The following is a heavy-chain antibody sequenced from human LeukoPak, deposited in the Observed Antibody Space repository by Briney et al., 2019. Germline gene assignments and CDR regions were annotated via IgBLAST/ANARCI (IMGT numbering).Heavy chain of an antibody. D-gene: IGHD3-16*01. CDR2: ISSSGGSK. J-gene: IGHJ4*02. CDR3: AKDRGMITFGRVMPLY. V-gene: IGHV3-23*01. CDR1: GFTFSCNG. Sequence: PGVSLSFSCAASGFTFSCNGMMWLRPAPGKGLEWFSSISSSGGSKYVADSVRGRFTIARDNTKNTLYLQMNSWRAEAAADYYCAKDRGMITFGRVMPLYWGQGTLVSASS.